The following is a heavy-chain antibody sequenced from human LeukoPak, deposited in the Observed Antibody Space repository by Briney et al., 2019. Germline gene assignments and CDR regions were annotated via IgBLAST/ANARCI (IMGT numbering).Heavy chain of an antibody. J-gene: IGHJ4*02. CDR2: INSDGSST. Sequence: GGSLRLSCAASGFTFSSYWMHWVRQAPGKGLMWVSRINSDGSSTTYADSVKGRFTISRDNSKNTLYLQMNSLRAEDTAVYYCAKDRSSSWYNDYWGQGTLVTVSS. CDR1: GFTFSSYW. D-gene: IGHD6-13*01. V-gene: IGHV3-74*01. CDR3: AKDRSSSWYNDY.